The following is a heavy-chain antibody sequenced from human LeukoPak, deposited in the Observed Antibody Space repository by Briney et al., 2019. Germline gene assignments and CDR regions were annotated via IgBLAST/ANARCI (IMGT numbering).Heavy chain of an antibody. CDR1: GFTFSNYW. J-gene: IGHJ5*02. V-gene: IGHV3-74*01. CDR3: ARDLGQYYDTGDNWFDP. D-gene: IGHD3-22*01. CDR2: INSDGINT. Sequence: GESLKISCAASGFTFSNYWMHWVRQAPGKGLVWVSRINSDGINTSYADSVKGRFTISRDNAKNTLNLQMNSLRAEDTAVYYCARDLGQYYDTGDNWFDPWGQGTLVTVSS.